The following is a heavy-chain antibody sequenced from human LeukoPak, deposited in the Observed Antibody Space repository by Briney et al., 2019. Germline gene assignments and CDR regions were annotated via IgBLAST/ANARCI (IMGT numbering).Heavy chain of an antibody. CDR1: GFTFSSYA. Sequence: GGSLRLSCAASGFTFSSYAMSWVRQAPGKGLEWVSAISGSGGSTYYADSVKGRFTISRDNSKNTLYLQMNSLRAEDTAVYYCAEDEEYYYDSSGYYDYWGQGTLVTVSS. J-gene: IGHJ4*02. V-gene: IGHV3-23*01. D-gene: IGHD3-22*01. CDR2: ISGSGGST. CDR3: AEDEEYYYDSSGYYDY.